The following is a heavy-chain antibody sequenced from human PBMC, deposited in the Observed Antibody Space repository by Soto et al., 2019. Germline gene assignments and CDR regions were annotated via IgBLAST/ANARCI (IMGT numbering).Heavy chain of an antibody. Sequence: LSLTCTVSGGSFSNYYRSWIRQSPGKGLEWIGYIYYSGSTNYNPSLKSRVTISLDTSKNQLSLKLSPVTAADTAVYYCARGAAVAGRFDYWGQGALVTVSS. J-gene: IGHJ4*02. V-gene: IGHV4-59*01. CDR3: ARGAAVAGRFDY. D-gene: IGHD6-19*01. CDR2: IYYSGST. CDR1: GGSFSNYY.